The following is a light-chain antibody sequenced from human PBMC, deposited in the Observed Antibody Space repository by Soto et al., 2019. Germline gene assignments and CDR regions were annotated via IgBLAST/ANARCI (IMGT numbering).Light chain of an antibody. Sequence: QSVLTQPASVSGSPGQSITISCTGTSSDIGSYNLVSWYQQHPGKAPKLMIYEVSKRPSGVSNRFSGSKSGNTASLTIFGLQAEDEADYYCCSYAGSSTYYVFGNGTKVTVL. J-gene: IGLJ1*01. CDR3: CSYAGSSTYYV. CDR1: SSDIGSYNL. V-gene: IGLV2-23*02. CDR2: EVS.